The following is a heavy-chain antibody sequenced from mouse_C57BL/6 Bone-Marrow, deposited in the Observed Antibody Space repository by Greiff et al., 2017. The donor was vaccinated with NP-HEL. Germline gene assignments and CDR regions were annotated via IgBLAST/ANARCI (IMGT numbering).Heavy chain of an antibody. CDR2: IHPSDSDT. J-gene: IGHJ2*01. CDR3: AISSNYVTFNFDY. D-gene: IGHD2-5*01. V-gene: IGHV1-74*01. CDR1: GYTFTSYW. Sequence: QVQLQQPGAELVKPGASVKVSCKASGYTFTSYWMHWVKQRPGQGLEWIGRIHPSDSDTNYTQKFKCKATLTVDKSSSTAYMQLSSLNSEDSAVNYCAISSNYVTFNFDYWGQGTTLTVSS.